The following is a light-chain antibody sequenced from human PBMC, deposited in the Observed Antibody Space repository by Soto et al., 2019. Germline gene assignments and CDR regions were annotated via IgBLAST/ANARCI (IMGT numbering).Light chain of an antibody. J-gene: IGLJ1*01. CDR1: SSDVGGYNY. CDR3: CSYTTYTSNSSPYV. Sequence: QSVLTQPASVSGSPGQSITISCTGTSSDVGGYNYVSWYQVHPGKAPKLMIYEGSSRPSGVSSRFSGPKSGNTASLTISGLQSEDEGDYYCCSYTTYTSNSSPYVFGRGTKVTVL. CDR2: EGS. V-gene: IGLV2-14*01.